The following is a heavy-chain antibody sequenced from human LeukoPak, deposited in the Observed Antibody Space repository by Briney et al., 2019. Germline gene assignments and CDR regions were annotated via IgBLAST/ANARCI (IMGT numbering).Heavy chain of an antibody. D-gene: IGHD6-19*01. CDR2: IYYSGST. J-gene: IGHJ4*02. CDR3: ARHRDSGWYRSCFDY. CDR1: GGSISSYY. V-gene: IGHV4-59*08. Sequence: SETLSLTCTVSGGSISSYYWSWIRQPPGKGLEWIGYIYYSGSTNYNPSLKSRVTISVDTSKNQLSLKLSSVTAADTAVYYCARHRDSGWYRSCFDYWGQGTLVTVSS.